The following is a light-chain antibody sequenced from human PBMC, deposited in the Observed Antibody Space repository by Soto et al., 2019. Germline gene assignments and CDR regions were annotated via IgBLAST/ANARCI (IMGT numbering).Light chain of an antibody. CDR1: QSVSSTY. J-gene: IGKJ1*01. CDR2: GAS. Sequence: EIVLTQSPGTLSLSPGERATLSCRASQSVSSTYLAWYQQKPGQAPGLLIYGASSRATGIPVRFSGSGSGTDFTLTISRLEPEDFAVYYCQHYGSSRWTFGQGTRVDI. V-gene: IGKV3-20*01. CDR3: QHYGSSRWT.